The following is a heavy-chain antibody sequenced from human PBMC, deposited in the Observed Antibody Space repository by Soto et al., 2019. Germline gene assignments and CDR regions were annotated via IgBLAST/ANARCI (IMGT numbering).Heavy chain of an antibody. Sequence: QVQLVQSGAEVKKPGSSVKVSCKASGGAFSSYGISWVRQAPGQGLEWMGGIGPIFGTTNYAQRFQGRVTINADESTRTAYLELSSLGSEDTAVYYCARALKSSSGRAPTRHYFYYYRMDVWGHGTTVTVSS. CDR3: ARALKSSSGRAPTRHYFYYYRMDV. CDR1: GGAFSSYG. CDR2: IGPIFGTT. V-gene: IGHV1-69*01. J-gene: IGHJ6*02. D-gene: IGHD6-19*01.